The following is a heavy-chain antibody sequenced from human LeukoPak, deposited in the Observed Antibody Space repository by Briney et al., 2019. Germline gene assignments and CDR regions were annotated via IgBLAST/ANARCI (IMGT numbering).Heavy chain of an antibody. D-gene: IGHD3-22*01. CDR2: IYYSGST. J-gene: IGHJ4*02. CDR1: GGSISSYY. CDR3: AGNDYYDSSGHTKLGY. V-gene: IGHV4-59*01. Sequence: ASETLSLTCTVSGGSISSYYWSWIRQPPGKGLEWIGYIYYSGSTNYNPSLKSRVTISVDTSKNQFSLKLSSVTAADTAVYYCAGNDYYDSSGHTKLGYWGQGTLVTVSS.